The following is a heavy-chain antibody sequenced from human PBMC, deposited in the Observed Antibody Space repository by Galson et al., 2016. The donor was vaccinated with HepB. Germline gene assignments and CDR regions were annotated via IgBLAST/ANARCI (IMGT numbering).Heavy chain of an antibody. CDR1: GFTVSTNY. J-gene: IGHJ3*02. CDR3: ARDLVRSAFDM. V-gene: IGHV3-53*01. Sequence: SLRLSCAASGFTVSTNYMTWVRQAPGKGLEWLSVIYPIGETHYADSVKGRFTISRDISKNMVYLQMNSLRAEDSDVYHCARDLVRSAFDMWGQGTMVTVSS. D-gene: IGHD2-8*02. CDR2: IYPIGET.